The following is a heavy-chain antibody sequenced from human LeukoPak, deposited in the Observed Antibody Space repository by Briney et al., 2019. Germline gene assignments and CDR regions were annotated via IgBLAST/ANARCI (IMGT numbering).Heavy chain of an antibody. Sequence: HPGGSLRLSCAAPGFTLSSNYMSWVRQAPGKGLEWVSVIYSGGSTYYADSVKGRFTISRDNSKNTLYLQMNSLRAEDTAVYYCARGSRSSGWFDYWGQGTLVTVSS. D-gene: IGHD6-19*01. CDR2: IYSGGST. V-gene: IGHV3-53*01. J-gene: IGHJ4*02. CDR1: GFTLSSNY. CDR3: ARGSRSSGWFDY.